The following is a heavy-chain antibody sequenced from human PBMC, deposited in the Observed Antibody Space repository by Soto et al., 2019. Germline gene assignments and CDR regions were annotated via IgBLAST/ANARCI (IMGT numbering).Heavy chain of an antibody. V-gene: IGHV3-21*01. Sequence: EVQLVESGGGLVKPGGSLRLSCAASGFTFSSYSMNWVRQAPGKGLEWVSSISSSSSYIYYADSVKGRFTISRDNAKNSLYLQMNSLGAEDTAVYYCAREPYYCSSTSCYPDYWGQGTLVTVSS. D-gene: IGHD2-2*01. CDR3: AREPYYCSSTSCYPDY. J-gene: IGHJ4*02. CDR1: GFTFSSYS. CDR2: ISSSSSYI.